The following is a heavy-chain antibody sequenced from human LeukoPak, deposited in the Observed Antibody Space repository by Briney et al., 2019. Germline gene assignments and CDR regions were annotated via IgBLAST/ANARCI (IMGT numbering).Heavy chain of an antibody. CDR1: GFSFSAYW. Sequence: GGSLRLSCAASGFSFSAYWMTWVRQAPGKGLEWVANIKEDGSEKYNVDSVRGGFTISGDNAENSLYLQMNSLRVEDTAVYYCARDKRRDFSSLTGYNDAYDHCSQGTLVSVSA. D-gene: IGHD3-9*01. J-gene: IGHJ4*02. CDR3: ARDKRRDFSSLTGYNDAYDH. V-gene: IGHV3-7*01. CDR2: IKEDGSEK.